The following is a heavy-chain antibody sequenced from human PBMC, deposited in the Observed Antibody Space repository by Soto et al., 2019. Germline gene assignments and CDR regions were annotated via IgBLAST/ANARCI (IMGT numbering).Heavy chain of an antibody. D-gene: IGHD1-26*01. CDR1: RFTFSNAW. J-gene: IGHJ3*02. CDR2: IKSKTDGETT. Sequence: EVQLVESGGGLVKPGWSLRLSCAASRFTFSNAWMSWFRQAPGKGLEWVGRIKSKTDGETTDYAAPVKGRFTISRDDSKNTLYLQMNSLKTEDTAVYYCTTVGRELPWGADAFDIWGQGTMVTVSS. V-gene: IGHV3-15*01. CDR3: TTVGRELPWGADAFDI.